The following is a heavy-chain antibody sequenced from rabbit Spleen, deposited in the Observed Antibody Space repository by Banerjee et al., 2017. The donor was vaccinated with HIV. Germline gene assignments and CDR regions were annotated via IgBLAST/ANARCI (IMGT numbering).Heavy chain of an antibody. J-gene: IGHJ6*01. V-gene: IGHV1S45*01. CDR2: IAGSGSGFT. D-gene: IGHD8-1*01. CDR3: ARDTGSSFSSYGMDL. Sequence: QQQLEESGGGLVKPEGSLTLTCTASGIDFSSSDYMCWVRQAPGKGLEWISCIAGSGSGFTYSATWAKGRFTCSKTSSTTVTLQMTSLTVADTATYFCARDTGSSFSSYGMDLWGPGTLVTVS. CDR1: GIDFSSSDY.